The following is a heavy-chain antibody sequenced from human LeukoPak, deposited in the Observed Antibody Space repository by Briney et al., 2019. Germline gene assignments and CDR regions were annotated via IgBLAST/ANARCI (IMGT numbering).Heavy chain of an antibody. CDR1: GFTFSPHA. Sequence: QPGRSLRLSCAASGFTFSPHAMHWVRQAPGKGLKWVAVISSDGSDKYYADSVKGRFTISRDNSKNTLYLQMNSLRAEDTAVYYCAKVGFHDFWSGYYFDYWGQGTLVTVSS. D-gene: IGHD3-3*01. CDR2: ISSDGSDK. J-gene: IGHJ4*02. V-gene: IGHV3-30-3*01. CDR3: AKVGFHDFWSGYYFDY.